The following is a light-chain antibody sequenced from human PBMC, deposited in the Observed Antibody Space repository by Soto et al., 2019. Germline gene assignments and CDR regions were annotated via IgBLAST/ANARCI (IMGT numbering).Light chain of an antibody. CDR3: YSHGDGTTGV. V-gene: IGLV2-14*01. CDR1: STDVGANNY. CDR2: DVT. Sequence: QSVLTQPASVSGSPGQSVTISCTGTSTDVGANNYVSWYQQHPGRAPKVMIYDVTNRPSGVSNRFSGSKSGNTASLTIAGLQAEDEADYYCYSHGDGTTGVFGGGTKVTVL. J-gene: IGLJ2*01.